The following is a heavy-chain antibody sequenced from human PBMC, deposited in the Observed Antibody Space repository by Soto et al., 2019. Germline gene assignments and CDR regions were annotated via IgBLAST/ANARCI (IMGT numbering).Heavy chain of an antibody. CDR2: IYPGDSDT. D-gene: IGHD6-13*01. V-gene: IGHV5-51*01. CDR3: ARQPIAAAGTHYYYYMDV. Sequence: GESLKISCKGSGYSFTSYWIGWVRQMPGKGLEWMGIIYPGDSDTTYSPSFQGQVTISADKSISTAYLQWSSLKASDTAMYYCARQPIAAAGTHYYYYMDVWGKGTTVTV. CDR1: GYSFTSYW. J-gene: IGHJ6*03.